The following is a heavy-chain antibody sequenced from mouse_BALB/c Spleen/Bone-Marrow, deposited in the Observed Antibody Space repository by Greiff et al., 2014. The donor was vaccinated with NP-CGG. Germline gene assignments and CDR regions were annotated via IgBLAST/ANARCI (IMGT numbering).Heavy chain of an antibody. V-gene: IGHV1-14*01. D-gene: IGHD2-10*02. CDR1: GYTFTSYV. CDR2: INPYNDGT. J-gene: IGHJ4*01. CDR3: ARGGYGNVYYAMDY. Sequence: EVQLQQSGPEPVKPGASVKMSCKASGYTFTSYVMHWVKQKPGQGLEWIGYINPYNDGTKYNEKFKGKATLTSDKSSSTAYMELSSLTSEDSAVYYCARGGYGNVYYAMDYWGQGTSVTVSS.